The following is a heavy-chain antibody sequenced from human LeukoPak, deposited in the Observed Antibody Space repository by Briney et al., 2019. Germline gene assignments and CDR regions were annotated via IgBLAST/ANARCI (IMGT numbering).Heavy chain of an antibody. D-gene: IGHD3-22*01. CDR3: ASRAYGSSGYTDY. V-gene: IGHV3-53*01. CDR1: GFTLSSYA. Sequence: GGSPRLSCAASGFTLSSYAMSWVRQAPGKGLEWVSVIYSGGSTYYADSVKGRFTISRDNSKNTLYLQMNSLRAEDTAVYYCASRAYGSSGYTDYWGQGTLVTVSS. CDR2: IYSGGST. J-gene: IGHJ4*02.